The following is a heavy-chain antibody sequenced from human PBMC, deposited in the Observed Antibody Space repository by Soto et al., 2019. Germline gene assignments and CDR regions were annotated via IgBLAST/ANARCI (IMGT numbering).Heavy chain of an antibody. CDR1: GDSISSANNY. CDR3: ARGRGYSYGLDP. CDR2: ISYSGPT. D-gene: IGHD5-12*01. J-gene: IGHJ5*02. V-gene: IGHV4-30-4*01. Sequence: QVQLQESGPGLVKPSQTLSLTCTISGDSISSANNYWSWIRQPPGEGLEWIGFISYSGPTSYSPFLKIRLAISLDTSKNQFSLTLTSVTAADTAVYYCARGRGYSYGLDPWGQGTLVTVSS.